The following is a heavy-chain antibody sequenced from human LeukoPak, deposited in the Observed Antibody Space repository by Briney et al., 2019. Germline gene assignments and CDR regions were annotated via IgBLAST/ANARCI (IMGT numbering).Heavy chain of an antibody. J-gene: IGHJ4*02. D-gene: IGHD3-3*01. CDR1: GGSISSGDYY. V-gene: IGHV4-30-4*08. Sequence: SETLSLTCTVSGGSISSGDYYWSWIRQPPGKGLEWIGYIYYSGSTYYNPSLKSRVTISVDTSKNQFSLKLSSVTAADTAMYYCARASSTPRSGYYPFDYWGQGTLVTVSS. CDR3: ARASSTPRSGYYPFDY. CDR2: IYYSGST.